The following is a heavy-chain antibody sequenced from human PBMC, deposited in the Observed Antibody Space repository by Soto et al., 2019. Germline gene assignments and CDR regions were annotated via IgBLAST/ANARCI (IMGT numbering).Heavy chain of an antibody. D-gene: IGHD3-3*01. J-gene: IGHJ6*02. Sequence: ASVKVSCKASGGTFSSYAISWVRQAPGQGLEWMGGIIPIFGTANYAQKFQGRVTITADESTSTAYMELSSLRSEDTAVYYCASHDFWSGYYQTPGDYYYYGMDVWGQGTTVTVYS. CDR3: ASHDFWSGYYQTPGDYYYYGMDV. CDR2: IIPIFGTA. CDR1: GGTFSSYA. V-gene: IGHV1-69*13.